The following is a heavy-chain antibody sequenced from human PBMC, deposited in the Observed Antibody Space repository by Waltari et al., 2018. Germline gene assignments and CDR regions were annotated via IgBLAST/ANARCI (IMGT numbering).Heavy chain of an antibody. Sequence: QVQLQESGPGLVKPSEPLSLTCAVSGGSISSSNWWSWVRQPPGKGLEWIGEIYHSGSTNYNPSLKSRVTISVDKSKNQFSLKLSSVTAADTAVYYCARVTYMITFGGVIDPYGMDVWGQGTTVTVSS. J-gene: IGHJ6*02. CDR3: ARVTYMITFGGVIDPYGMDV. CDR2: IYHSGST. CDR1: GGSISSSNW. D-gene: IGHD3-16*02. V-gene: IGHV4-4*02.